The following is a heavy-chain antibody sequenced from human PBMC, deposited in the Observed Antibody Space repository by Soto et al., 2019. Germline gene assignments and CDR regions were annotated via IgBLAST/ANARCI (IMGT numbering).Heavy chain of an antibody. J-gene: IGHJ4*02. CDR3: ARSDYYDSSGFDY. Sequence: QVQLVESGGGVVQPGRSLRLSCAASGFTFSSYAMHWVRQAPGKGLEWVAVISYDGSNKYYADSVKGRFTISRDNSKNTLYLQMNSLRAEDTAVYYCARSDYYDSSGFDYWGQGTLVTVSS. D-gene: IGHD3-22*01. CDR2: ISYDGSNK. V-gene: IGHV3-30-3*01. CDR1: GFTFSSYA.